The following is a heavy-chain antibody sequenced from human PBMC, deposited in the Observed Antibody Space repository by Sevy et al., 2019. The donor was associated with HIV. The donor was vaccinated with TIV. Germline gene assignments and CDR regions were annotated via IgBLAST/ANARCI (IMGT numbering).Heavy chain of an antibody. V-gene: IGHV3-74*01. CDR2: INSDGSST. CDR1: GFTFSSYW. CDR3: ARDGGPPIGVYYDFWSGQSALSWFDP. Sequence: GGSLRLSCAASGFTFSSYWMHWVRQAPGKGLVWVSRINSDGSSTSYADSVKGRFTISRDNAKNTLYLQMNSLRAEDTAVYYCARDGGPPIGVYYDFWSGQSALSWFDPWGQGTLVTVSS. D-gene: IGHD3-3*01. J-gene: IGHJ5*02.